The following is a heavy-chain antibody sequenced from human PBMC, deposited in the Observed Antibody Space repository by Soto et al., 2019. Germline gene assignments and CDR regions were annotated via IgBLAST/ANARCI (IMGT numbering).Heavy chain of an antibody. D-gene: IGHD3-22*01. CDR1: GFTFSLYP. V-gene: IGHV3-23*01. CDR3: VKVSDFYDTSGHYPFDL. Sequence: SLRLSCAASGFTFSLYPMTWVRQTSEKGLQWLATVDGSGSTSYLADSVRGRFTISRDNSKSTLYLQMSSVRAEDTAIYYCVKVSDFYDTSGHYPFDLWGRGTLVTVSS. CDR2: VDGSGSTS. J-gene: IGHJ2*01.